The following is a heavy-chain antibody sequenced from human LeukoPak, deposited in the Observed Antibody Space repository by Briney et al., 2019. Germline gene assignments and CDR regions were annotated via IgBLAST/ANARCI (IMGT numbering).Heavy chain of an antibody. CDR2: ISSSGSTI. CDR3: ARDLGYYYYYMDV. V-gene: IGHV3-48*04. CDR1: GFTFSSYS. Sequence: GGSLRLSCAASGFTFSSYSMNWVRQAPGKGLEWVSSISSSGSTIYYADSVKGRFTISRDNAKNSLYLQMNSLRAEDTAVYYCARDLGYYYYYMDVWGKGTTVTISS. J-gene: IGHJ6*03. D-gene: IGHD3-16*01.